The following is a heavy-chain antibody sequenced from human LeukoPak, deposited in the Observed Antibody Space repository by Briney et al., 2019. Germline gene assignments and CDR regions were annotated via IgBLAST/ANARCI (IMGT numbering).Heavy chain of an antibody. CDR2: ISGYTGNT. V-gene: IGHV1-18*01. J-gene: IGHJ4*02. Sequence: GASVKVSCTASEYIFTSYGITWVRQAPGQGLEWMGWISGYTGNTYYAEKLQDRLTMTADTPTNTAYMELRSLRSDDTAVYYCANAGRHGSIDYWGQGTLVTVSS. CDR3: ANAGRHGSIDY. CDR1: EYIFTSYG.